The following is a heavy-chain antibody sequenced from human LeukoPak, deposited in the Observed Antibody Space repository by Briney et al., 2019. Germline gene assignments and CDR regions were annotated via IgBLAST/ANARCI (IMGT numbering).Heavy chain of an antibody. V-gene: IGHV4-59*08. CDR3: ARLNNWGSEYYFDY. J-gene: IGHJ4*02. CDR2: IYYTGST. CDR1: GGSISSYY. D-gene: IGHD7-27*01. Sequence: SGTLSLTCTVSGGSISSYYWSWIRQPPGKGLEWIGYIYYTGSTKYNPSLKSRVTISVDTSKNQFSVKLSSVTAADTSVYYCARLNNWGSEYYFDYWGQGTPVTVSS.